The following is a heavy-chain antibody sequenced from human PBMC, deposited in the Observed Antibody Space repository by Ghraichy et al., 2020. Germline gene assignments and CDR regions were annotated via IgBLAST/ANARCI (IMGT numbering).Heavy chain of an antibody. D-gene: IGHD2-8*01. Sequence: GGSLRLSWAASGHMFTTFAMCWVRQPPGQGLEWVSSIIARAGSTYHEDSVKGRFTISRDNSKNTLLLQMNSLRAEDTAVYFCARFGVFSYYYNAMDVWGQGTTVSVS. CDR1: GHMFTTFA. V-gene: IGHV3-23*01. CDR2: IIARAGST. CDR3: ARFGVFSYYYNAMDV. J-gene: IGHJ6*02.